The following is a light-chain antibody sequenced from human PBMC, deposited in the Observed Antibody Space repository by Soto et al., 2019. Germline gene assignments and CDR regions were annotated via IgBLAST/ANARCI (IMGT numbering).Light chain of an antibody. CDR1: SSDVGNYEL. J-gene: IGLJ2*01. Sequence: QSVLTQPASVSGSPGQSITISCIGTSSDVGNYELVSWYQQLPGKAPKLIIYEVTKRPSGVPNRFSGSKSGNTASLTIYGLLAEDEADYHCCSFAGGSTYVVFGGGTKLTVL. CDR2: EVT. V-gene: IGLV2-23*02. CDR3: CSFAGGSTYVV.